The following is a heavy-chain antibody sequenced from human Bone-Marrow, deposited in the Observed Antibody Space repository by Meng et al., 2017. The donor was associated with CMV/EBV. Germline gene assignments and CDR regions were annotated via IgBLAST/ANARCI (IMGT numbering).Heavy chain of an antibody. CDR3: TRHFQQLARDY. D-gene: IGHD6-13*01. CDR1: GFTFGDYA. J-gene: IGHJ4*02. Sequence: GESLKISCTASGFTFGDYAMSWVRQAPGKGLEWVGFIRSKAYGGTTEYAASVKGRFTISRDDSKSIAYLQMNSLKTEDTAVYYCTRHFQQLARDYWGQGKLVNVAS. CDR2: IRSKAYGGTT. V-gene: IGHV3-49*04.